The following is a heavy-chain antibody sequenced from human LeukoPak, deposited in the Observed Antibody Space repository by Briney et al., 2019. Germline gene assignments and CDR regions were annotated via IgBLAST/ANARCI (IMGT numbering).Heavy chain of an antibody. CDR2: IIPIFGTA. CDR1: GGTFSSYA. V-gene: IGHV1-69*05. CDR3: ARHPGIVATPGGAFDI. D-gene: IGHD5-12*01. Sequence: SVKVSCKASGGTFSSYAISWVRQAPGQGLEWMGGIIPIFGTANYAQKFQGRVTITTDESTSTAYMELRSLRSDDTAVYYCARHPGIVATPGGAFDIWGQGTMVTVSS. J-gene: IGHJ3*02.